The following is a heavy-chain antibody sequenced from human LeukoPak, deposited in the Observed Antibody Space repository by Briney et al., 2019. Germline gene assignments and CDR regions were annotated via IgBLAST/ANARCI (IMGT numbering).Heavy chain of an antibody. J-gene: IGHJ4*02. V-gene: IGHV4-34*01. CDR1: SGSFSGYY. CDR2: INHSGST. Sequence: SETLSLTCAVYSGSFSGYYWSWIRQPPGKGLEWIGEINHSGSTNYNPSLKSRVTISVDTSKNQFSLKLSSVTAADTAAYYCARFLWFGGTNVFDYWGQGTLVTASS. D-gene: IGHD3-10*01. CDR3: ARFLWFGGTNVFDY.